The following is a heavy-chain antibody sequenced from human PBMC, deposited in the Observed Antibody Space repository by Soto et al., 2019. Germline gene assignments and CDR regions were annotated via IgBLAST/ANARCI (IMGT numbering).Heavy chain of an antibody. Sequence: QVQLQESGPGLVKPSQTLSLTCTVSGGSISSGGYYWSWIRQHPGKGLEWIAYIDYSGSTYYNPSLKSRVTISVDTSKNQFSLKPSSVTAADTAVYYCARRIVATIYYFDYWGQGTLVTVSS. CDR1: GGSISSGGYY. CDR3: ARRIVATIYYFDY. J-gene: IGHJ4*02. CDR2: IDYSGST. D-gene: IGHD5-12*01. V-gene: IGHV4-31*03.